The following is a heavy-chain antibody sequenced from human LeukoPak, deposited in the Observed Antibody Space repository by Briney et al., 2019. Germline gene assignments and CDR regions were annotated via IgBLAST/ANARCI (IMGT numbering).Heavy chain of an antibody. CDR1: GGSISSYY. V-gene: IGHV4-59*08. CDR2: IYYSGST. CDR3: ARPQYDSSPHMDV. Sequence: SETLSLTCTVSGGSISSYYWSWIRQPPGKGLEWIGYIYYSGSTNYNPSLKSRVTISVDTSKNQFSLKLSSVTAADTAVYYCARPQYDSSPHMDVWGKGTTVTVSS. J-gene: IGHJ6*03. D-gene: IGHD3-22*01.